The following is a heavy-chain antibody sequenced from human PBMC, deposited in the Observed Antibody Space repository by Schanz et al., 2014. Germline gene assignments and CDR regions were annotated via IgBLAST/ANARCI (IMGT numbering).Heavy chain of an antibody. CDR2: IGGSDGNT. Sequence: QVQLVQSGADVKTPGASVKVSCKASGYTFTRSGISWVRQAPGQGLEWMGWIGGSDGNTNFAQKFQGRVTMTTDTSTSTVYMELRSLTSDDSAVYYCARDVGRPGHFWYFDLWGRGTLVTVSS. J-gene: IGHJ2*01. CDR1: GYTFTRSG. V-gene: IGHV1-18*01. D-gene: IGHD1-1*01. CDR3: ARDVGRPGHFWYFDL.